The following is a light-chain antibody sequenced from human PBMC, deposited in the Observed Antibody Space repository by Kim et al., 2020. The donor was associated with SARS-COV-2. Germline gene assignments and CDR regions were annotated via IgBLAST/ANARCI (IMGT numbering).Light chain of an antibody. V-gene: IGLV1-44*01. Sequence: GQRVTITCSGSSSNVGRNFVNWYQQLPGTAPKVFIYNDNRRPSGVPDRFSGSRSGTSASLAISGLQSEDEADYYCATWDVSLNGWVFGGGTQLTVL. CDR3: ATWDVSLNGWV. CDR2: NDN. CDR1: SSNVGRNF. J-gene: IGLJ3*02.